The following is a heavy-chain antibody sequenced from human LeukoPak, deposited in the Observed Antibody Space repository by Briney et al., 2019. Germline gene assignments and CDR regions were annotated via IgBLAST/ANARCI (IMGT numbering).Heavy chain of an antibody. CDR1: GFTFSSYE. J-gene: IGHJ4*02. D-gene: IGHD2-8*01. V-gene: IGHV3-48*03. CDR2: ISSSGSTI. Sequence: GGSLRLSCAASGFTFSSYEMNWVRQAPGKGLEWVSYISSSGSTIYYADSVKGRFTISRDNAKNSLYLQMNSLRAEDTAVYYCATDPASYCTSSTCDFDYWGQGTLVTVSS. CDR3: ATDPASYCTSSTCDFDY.